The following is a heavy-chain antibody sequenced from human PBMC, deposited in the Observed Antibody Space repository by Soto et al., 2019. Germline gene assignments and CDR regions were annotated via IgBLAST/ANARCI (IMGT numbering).Heavy chain of an antibody. D-gene: IGHD3-3*01. CDR2: FDPEDGET. Sequence: GASVKVSCKVSGYTLTELSMHWVRQAPGKGLEWMGGFDPEDGETIYAQKFQGRVTMTEDTSTDTAYMELSSLRSEDTAVYYCATYGFTIFGVVILTRDAFDIWGQGTMVTVSS. V-gene: IGHV1-24*01. CDR3: ATYGFTIFGVVILTRDAFDI. CDR1: GYTLTELS. J-gene: IGHJ3*02.